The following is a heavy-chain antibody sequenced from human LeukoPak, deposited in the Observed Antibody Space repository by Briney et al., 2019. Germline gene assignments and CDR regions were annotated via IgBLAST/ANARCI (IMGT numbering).Heavy chain of an antibody. CDR1: GGSISSSSSY. J-gene: IGHJ5*02. Sequence: SETLSLTCSVSGGSISSSSSYWGWIRQPPGKGLEWIGSIYYSGSTYYKSSLKSRVTISVDTSKNQFSLKLTSVTAADTAVYYCARGSNSNLWYGWFDPWGQGTLVTVSS. CDR3: ARGSNSNLWYGWFDP. V-gene: IGHV4-39*07. D-gene: IGHD1-7*01. CDR2: IYYSGST.